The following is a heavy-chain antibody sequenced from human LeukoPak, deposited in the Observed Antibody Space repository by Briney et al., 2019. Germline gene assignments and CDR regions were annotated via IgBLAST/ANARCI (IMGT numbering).Heavy chain of an antibody. CDR3: ARHRNYDYVWGSYRYLSCFDY. CDR2: IYYSGST. CDR1: GGSFKSYY. D-gene: IGHD3-16*02. J-gene: IGHJ4*02. V-gene: IGHV4-59*05. Sequence: PSETLSLTCTVSGGSFKSYYWSWIRQPPGKGLEWIGSIYYSGSTYYNPSLKSRVTISVDTSKNQFSLKLSSVTAADTAVYYCARHRNYDYVWGSYRYLSCFDYWGQGTLVTVSS.